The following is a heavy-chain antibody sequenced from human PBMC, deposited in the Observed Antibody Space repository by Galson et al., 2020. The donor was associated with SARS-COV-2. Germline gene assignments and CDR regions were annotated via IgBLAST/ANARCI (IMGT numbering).Heavy chain of an antibody. D-gene: IGHD2-21*01. J-gene: IGHJ6*02. V-gene: IGHV3-73*01. CDR1: GFSFSDSA. CDR3: TRHVIRLFFYGMDV. Sequence: GSLRLSCAASGFSFSDSAIHWVRQASGKGLEWVARVRSKGDNYGTAYAASVKGRFTISRDDSKETAYLQMTGLNTEDTAVYYCTRHVIRLFFYGMDVWGQGTTVTVSS. CDR2: VRSKGDNYGT.